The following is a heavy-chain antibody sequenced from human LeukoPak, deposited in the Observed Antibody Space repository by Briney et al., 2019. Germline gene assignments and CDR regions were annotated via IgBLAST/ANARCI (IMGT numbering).Heavy chain of an antibody. CDR1: GFAFSSYS. J-gene: IGHJ4*02. Sequence: GGSLRLSCAASGFAFSSYSMNWVRQAPGKGLEWVSSISSSSSYIYYADSVKGRFTISRDNAKNSLYLQMNSLRAEDTAVYYCARGGTSCCYFDYWGQGTLVTVSS. D-gene: IGHD2-2*01. V-gene: IGHV3-21*01. CDR2: ISSSSSYI. CDR3: ARGGTSCCYFDY.